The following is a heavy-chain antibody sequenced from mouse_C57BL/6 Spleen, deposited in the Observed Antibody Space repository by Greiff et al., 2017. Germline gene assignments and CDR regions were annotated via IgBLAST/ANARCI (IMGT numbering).Heavy chain of an antibody. CDR2: IWTGGGT. CDR3: ARKAIYYYGSSPWYFDV. J-gene: IGHJ1*03. Sequence: QVQLQQSGPGLVAPSQSLSITCTVSGFSLTSYAISWVRQPPGKGLEWLGVIWTGGGTNYNSALKSRLSISKDNSKSQVFLKMNSLQTDDTARYYCARKAIYYYGSSPWYFDVWGTGTTVTVSS. D-gene: IGHD1-1*01. V-gene: IGHV2-9-1*01. CDR1: GFSLTSYA.